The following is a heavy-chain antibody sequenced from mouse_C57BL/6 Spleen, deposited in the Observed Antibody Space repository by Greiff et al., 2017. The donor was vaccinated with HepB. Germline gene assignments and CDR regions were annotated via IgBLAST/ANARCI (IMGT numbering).Heavy chain of an antibody. CDR1: GYAFSSSW. D-gene: IGHD4-1*01. V-gene: IGHV1-82*01. J-gene: IGHJ3*01. CDR2: IYPGDGDT. Sequence: QVQLQQSGPELVKPGASVKISCKASGYAFSSSWMNWVKQRPGKGLEWIGRIYPGDGDTNYNGKFKGKATLTADKSSSTAYMQLSSLTSEDSAVYFCARGDLNWDGFAYWGQGTLVTVSA. CDR3: ARGDLNWDGFAY.